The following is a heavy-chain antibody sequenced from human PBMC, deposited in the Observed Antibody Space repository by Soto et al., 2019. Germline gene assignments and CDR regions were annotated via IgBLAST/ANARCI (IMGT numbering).Heavy chain of an antibody. D-gene: IGHD1-26*01. J-gene: IGHJ4*02. CDR2: IKEDGSEK. Sequence: EVQLVESGGGLVQPGGSLRLSCEASGFTLSTFWMSWVRQAPGKGLEWVASIKEDGSEKIYVDSVKGRFSIYRDSAKNSLHLQMTNLRAEDAAICYCASYRTLGCWGQGTPVTVSS. CDR1: GFTLSTFW. V-gene: IGHV3-7*03. CDR3: ASYRTLGC.